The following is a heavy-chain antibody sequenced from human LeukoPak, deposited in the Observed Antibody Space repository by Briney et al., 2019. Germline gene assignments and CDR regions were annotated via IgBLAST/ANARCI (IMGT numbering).Heavy chain of an antibody. V-gene: IGHV4-39*01. CDR1: GFTFNNYA. CDR2: IYYSGST. Sequence: GSLRLSCAGSGFTFNNYAMSWVRQPPGKGLEWIGSIYYSGSTYYNPSLKSRVTISVDTSKNQFSLKLNSVTATDTAVYYCARHYGPWGQGTLVTVSS. CDR3: ARHYGP. D-gene: IGHD3-10*01. J-gene: IGHJ4*02.